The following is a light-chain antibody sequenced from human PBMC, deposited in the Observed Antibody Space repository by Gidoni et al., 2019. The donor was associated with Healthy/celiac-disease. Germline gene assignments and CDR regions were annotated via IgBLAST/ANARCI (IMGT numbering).Light chain of an antibody. CDR3: QQYYSTHT. CDR2: WAS. Sequence: DIVMTQSPDSLAVSLGERATINCKSSQSVLYSSNNKNYVAWYQQKPGQPPKLLIYWASTRESGVPDRFSGSGSGTDFTLTISSLQAEDVAVYYCQQYYSTHTFXXXTKLEIK. J-gene: IGKJ2*01. CDR1: QSVLYSSNNKNY. V-gene: IGKV4-1*01.